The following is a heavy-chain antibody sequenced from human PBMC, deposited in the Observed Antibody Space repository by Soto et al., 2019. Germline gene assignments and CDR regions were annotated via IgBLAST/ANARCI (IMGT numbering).Heavy chain of an antibody. D-gene: IGHD6-19*01. J-gene: IGHJ4*02. CDR2: ISGSGGST. V-gene: IGHV3-23*01. Sequence: GGSLRLSCAASGFTFSSYAMSWVRQAPGKGLEWVSAISGSGGSTYYADSVKGRFTISRDNSKNTLYLQMNSLRAEDTAVYYWSKGGRAGAGREVFDYWGQGTLVTVSS. CDR1: GFTFSSYA. CDR3: SKGGRAGAGREVFDY.